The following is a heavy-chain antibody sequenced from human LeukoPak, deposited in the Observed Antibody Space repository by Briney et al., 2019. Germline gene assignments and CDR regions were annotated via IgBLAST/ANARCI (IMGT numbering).Heavy chain of an antibody. CDR2: IYYSGST. CDR1: GGSVSSYY. Sequence: SETLSLTCTVSGGSVSSYYWSWIRQPPGKGLEWIGYIYYSGSTNYNPSLKSRVTISVDTSKNQFSLKLSSVTAADTAVYYCARVRGSTADYWGQGTLVTVSS. J-gene: IGHJ4*02. D-gene: IGHD3-10*01. V-gene: IGHV4-59*02. CDR3: ARVRGSTADY.